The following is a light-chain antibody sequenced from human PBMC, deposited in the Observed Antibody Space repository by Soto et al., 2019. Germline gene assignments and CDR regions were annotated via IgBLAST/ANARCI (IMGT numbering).Light chain of an antibody. CDR1: LRISKY. CDR2: EAS. J-gene: IGKJ5*01. CDR3: QQLNTLPFT. V-gene: IGKV1-9*01. Sequence: DIKLTQSPSSLSASVVYRVTIACLASLRISKYLNWYQQKPGKAPKLLIYEASTLQSGVPSRFSGSGSGTEFTLTISGLLPEDFATYHCQQLNTLPFTFGQGTRLEIK.